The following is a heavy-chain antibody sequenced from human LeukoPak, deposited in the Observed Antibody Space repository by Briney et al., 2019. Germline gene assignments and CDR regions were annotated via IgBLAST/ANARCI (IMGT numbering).Heavy chain of an antibody. CDR1: GGSIDITNY. J-gene: IGHJ4*02. V-gene: IGHV4-4*02. CDR3: TRENRPFCPFAY. D-gene: IGHD2/OR15-2a*01. Sequence: SETLSLTCGVSGGSIDITNYWSWVRQAPGKGLEWIGEISHSGTTNYNPSLRSRVTMFLDRANNQFSLSLTSATAADSAVYYCTRENRPFCPFAYWGQGVLVTVSS. CDR2: ISHSGTT.